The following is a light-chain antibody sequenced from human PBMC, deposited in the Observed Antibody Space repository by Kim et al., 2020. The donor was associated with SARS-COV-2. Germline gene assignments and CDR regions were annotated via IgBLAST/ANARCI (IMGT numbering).Light chain of an antibody. CDR1: NIGSKS. V-gene: IGLV3-21*04. Sequence: SYELTQPPSVSVAPGKTARITCGGNNIGSKSVHWYQQKPGQAPVLVIYYDSDRPSGIPERFSGSHSGNTATLTISRVEAGDEADYYCQAWDSSSDHWVFG. J-gene: IGLJ3*02. CDR2: YDS. CDR3: QAWDSSSDHWV.